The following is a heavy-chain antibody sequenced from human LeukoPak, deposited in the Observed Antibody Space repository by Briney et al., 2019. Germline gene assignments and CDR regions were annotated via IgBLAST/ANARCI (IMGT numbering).Heavy chain of an antibody. CDR1: GFTLSSYT. Sequence: PGGSLRLSCAASGFTLSSYTMNWVRQGPGKGLEWVSYITSTSNIYYADSVKGRFTISRDNAKNSLYLEMNSLRDEDTAVYYCARGIAVAYFDYWGQGTLVTVSS. CDR2: ITSTSNI. J-gene: IGHJ4*02. V-gene: IGHV3-48*02. D-gene: IGHD6-19*01. CDR3: ARGIAVAYFDY.